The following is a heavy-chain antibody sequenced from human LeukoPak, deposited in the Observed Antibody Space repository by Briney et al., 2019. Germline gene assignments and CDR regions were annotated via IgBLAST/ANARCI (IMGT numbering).Heavy chain of an antibody. CDR2: MNPNSGNT. D-gene: IGHD5-12*01. V-gene: IGHV1-8*01. J-gene: IGHJ4*02. CDR1: GYTFTSYD. CDR3: ALPVDIVANVDY. Sequence: ASVKVSCKASGYTFTSYDINWVRQATGQGLEWMGWMNPNSGNTGYAQKFQGRVTMTRNTSISTAYMELSSLRSEDTAVYYCALPVDIVANVDYWGQGTLVTVSS.